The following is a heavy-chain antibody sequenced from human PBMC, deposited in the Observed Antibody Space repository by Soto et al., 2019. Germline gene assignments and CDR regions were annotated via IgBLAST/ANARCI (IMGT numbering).Heavy chain of an antibody. V-gene: IGHV3-21*01. CDR2: ISSSSSYI. D-gene: IGHD5-12*01. CDR1: GFTFSSYS. Sequence: GGSLRLSCAASGFTFSSYSMNWVRQAPGKGLEWVSSISSSSSYIYYADSVKGRFTISRDNAKNSLYLQMNSLRAEDTAVYYCARDLRAPPYDPYPNDAFDIWGQGTMVTVSS. J-gene: IGHJ3*02. CDR3: ARDLRAPPYDPYPNDAFDI.